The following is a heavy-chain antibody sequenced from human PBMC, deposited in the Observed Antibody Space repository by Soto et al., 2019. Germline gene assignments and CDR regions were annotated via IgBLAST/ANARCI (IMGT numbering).Heavy chain of an antibody. J-gene: IGHJ5*02. V-gene: IGHV4-59*01. Sequence: QVQLQESGPGLVKPSETLSLTCTVSGGSITSYYWSWIRQPPGKGLEWIGYMYYSGITNYNPSLKSRVTISVDTSKNQFSLKLSSVTAADTAVYYCARGRGWVDPWGQGTLVTVSS. CDR3: ARGRGWVDP. CDR2: MYYSGIT. CDR1: GGSITSYY.